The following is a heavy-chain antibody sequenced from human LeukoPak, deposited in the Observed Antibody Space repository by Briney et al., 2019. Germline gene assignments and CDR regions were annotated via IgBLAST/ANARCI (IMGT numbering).Heavy chain of an antibody. CDR2: ISAYNGNT. CDR1: GYTFTSYG. CDR3: ARGYNYYGSGALDY. V-gene: IGHV1-18*01. J-gene: IGHJ4*02. Sequence: ASVKVSCKASGYTFTSYGISWVRQAPGQGLEWMGWISAYNGNTNYAQKLQGRVTMTRDTSTSTVYMELSSLRSEDTAVYYCARGYNYYGSGALDYWGQGTLVTVSS. D-gene: IGHD3-10*01.